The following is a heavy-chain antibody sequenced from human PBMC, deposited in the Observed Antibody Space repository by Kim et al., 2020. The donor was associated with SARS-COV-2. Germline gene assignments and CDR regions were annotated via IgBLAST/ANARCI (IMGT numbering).Heavy chain of an antibody. CDR3: ARDQGYYDSSGYYDY. D-gene: IGHD3-22*01. J-gene: IGHJ4*02. V-gene: IGHV1-18*01. Sequence: QKLQGRVTMTTDTSTSTAYMELRSLRSDDTAVYYCARDQGYYDSSGYYDYWGQGTLVTVSS.